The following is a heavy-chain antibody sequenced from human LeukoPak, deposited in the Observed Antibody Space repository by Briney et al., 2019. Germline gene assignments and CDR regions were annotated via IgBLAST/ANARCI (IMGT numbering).Heavy chain of an antibody. CDR1: GFTFSSYA. CDR2: ISYDGSNK. Sequence: GGSLRLSCAASGFTFSSYAMHWVRQAPGKGLEWVAVISYDGSNKYYADSVKGRFTISRDNSKNTLYLQMNSLRAEDTAVYYCGSSHYYDSGGYYYDYRGQGTLVTVSS. V-gene: IGHV3-30-3*01. J-gene: IGHJ4*02. CDR3: GSSHYYDSGGYYYDY. D-gene: IGHD3-22*01.